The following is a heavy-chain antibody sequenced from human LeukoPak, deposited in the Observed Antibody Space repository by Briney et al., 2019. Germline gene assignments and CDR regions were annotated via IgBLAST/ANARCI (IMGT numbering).Heavy chain of an antibody. CDR2: IWYDGSSK. D-gene: IGHD2-2*01. V-gene: IGHV3-33*06. CDR1: GFTFSSYG. CDR3: AKGTPALGYCSSTSCPLDY. J-gene: IGHJ4*02. Sequence: GGSLRLSCAASGFTFSSYGIHWVRQAPGKGLEWVSLIWYDGSSKYYADSVKGRFTISRDNSKNTLYLQMNTLRAEDTGVYYCAKGTPALGYCSSTSCPLDYWGQGTLVTVSS.